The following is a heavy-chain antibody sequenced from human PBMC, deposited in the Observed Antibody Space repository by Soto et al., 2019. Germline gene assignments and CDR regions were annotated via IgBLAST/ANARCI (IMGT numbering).Heavy chain of an antibody. V-gene: IGHV1-8*01. CDR2: MNPNSGNT. D-gene: IGHD1-26*01. CDR3: ARDVVGSDYFDS. Sequence: KGASCTYTGYVVDGVLQATGQGLEWMGWMNPNSGNTGFAQKFQGRVTMTRDTSITTAYMELSRLRSDDTAVYYCARDVVGSDYFDSWGQGTLVTVSS. J-gene: IGHJ4*02. CDR1: SCTYTGYV.